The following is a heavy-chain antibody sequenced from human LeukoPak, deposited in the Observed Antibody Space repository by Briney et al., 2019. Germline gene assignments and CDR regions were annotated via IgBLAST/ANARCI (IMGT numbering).Heavy chain of an antibody. Sequence: PSETLSLTCTVSGGSISSGDYYWSWIRQPPGKGLEWIGYIYYSGSTYYNPSLKSRVTISVDTSKNQFSLKLSSVTAADTAVYYCARGDLHSSSWYYFDYWGQGTLVTVSS. J-gene: IGHJ4*02. CDR2: IYYSGST. D-gene: IGHD6-13*01. CDR3: ARGDLHSSSWYYFDY. CDR1: GGSISSGDYY. V-gene: IGHV4-30-4*01.